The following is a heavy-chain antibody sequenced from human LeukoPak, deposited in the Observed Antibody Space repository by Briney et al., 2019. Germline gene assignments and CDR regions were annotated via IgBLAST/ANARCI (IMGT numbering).Heavy chain of an antibody. CDR2: ISYDGINK. D-gene: IGHD5-24*01. Sequence: GGSLRLSCAASGFTFSSYGMHWVRQAPGKGLEWVAVISYDGINKYYADSVKGRFTISRDNSKNTLYLQMNSLRAEDTAVYYCTKDRMATIIGEFDYWGQGTLVTVSS. CDR1: GFTFSSYG. CDR3: TKDRMATIIGEFDY. J-gene: IGHJ4*02. V-gene: IGHV3-30*18.